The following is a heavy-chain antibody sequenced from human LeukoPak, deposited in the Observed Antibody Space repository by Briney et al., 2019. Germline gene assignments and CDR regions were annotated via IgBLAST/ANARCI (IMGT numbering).Heavy chain of an antibody. J-gene: IGHJ3*02. CDR2: ISYDGSNK. V-gene: IGHV3-30*18. Sequence: GGSLRLSCAASGFTFSSYGMHWVRQAPGKGLEWVAVISYDGSNKYYADSVKGRFTISRDNSKNTLYLQMNSLRAEDTGVYYCAKAPKAKVDAFDIWGQGTMVTVSS. CDR3: AKAPKAKVDAFDI. CDR1: GFTFSSYG.